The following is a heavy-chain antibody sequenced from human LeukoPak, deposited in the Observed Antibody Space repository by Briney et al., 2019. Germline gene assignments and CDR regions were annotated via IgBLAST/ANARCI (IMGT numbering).Heavy chain of an antibody. D-gene: IGHD1-26*01. CDR3: TRGRPYSGSYGFDY. CDR1: GFTFGDYA. Sequence: GRSLRLSCTASGFTFGDYAMSWVRQAPGKGLEWVGFIRSKAYGGTTEYAESVKGRFTISRDDSKSIAYLQMNSLKTEDTAVYYCTRGRPYSGSYGFDYWGQGTLVTVSS. V-gene: IGHV3-49*04. CDR2: IRSKAYGGTT. J-gene: IGHJ4*02.